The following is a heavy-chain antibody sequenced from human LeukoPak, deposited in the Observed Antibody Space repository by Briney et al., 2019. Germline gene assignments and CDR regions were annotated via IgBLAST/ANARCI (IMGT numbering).Heavy chain of an antibody. Sequence: GGSLRLSCGASGFTFSNYGMHWVRQAPGKGLEWVAFIRYDGSNKYYADSVKGRFTISRDDSKSTVYLQMNSLRAEDTAVYYCAKDSASIAVAGTPNYWGQGTLVTVSS. V-gene: IGHV3-30*02. CDR1: GFTFSNYG. D-gene: IGHD6-19*01. CDR3: AKDSASIAVAGTPNY. J-gene: IGHJ4*02. CDR2: IRYDGSNK.